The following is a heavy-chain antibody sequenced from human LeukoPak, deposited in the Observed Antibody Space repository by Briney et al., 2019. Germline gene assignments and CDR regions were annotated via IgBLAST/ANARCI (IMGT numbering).Heavy chain of an antibody. CDR3: ARGRGIVGVPDAFDI. Sequence: GGSLRLSCAASGFTFDDYGMSWVRPAPGKGLEWVSGINWDGGSTGYADSVKGPLTISTENAKDSLHLQMNSLRAGDTAVYYCARGRGIVGVPDAFDIWGQGTMVTVS. V-gene: IGHV3-20*04. CDR1: GFTFDDYG. J-gene: IGHJ3*02. D-gene: IGHD1-26*01. CDR2: INWDGGST.